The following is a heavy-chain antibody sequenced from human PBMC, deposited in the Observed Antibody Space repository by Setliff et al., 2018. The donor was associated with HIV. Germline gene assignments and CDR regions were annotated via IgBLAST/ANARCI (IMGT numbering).Heavy chain of an antibody. D-gene: IGHD2-21*01. CDR2: IKSKTDGGTR. J-gene: IGHJ4*02. V-gene: IGHV3-15*01. CDR3: TTTLGCGGDCYLNY. Sequence: LRLSCAASGFTFSNAWMNWVRQAPGKGLEWVGRIKSKTDGGTRDHAAPVKGRFTISRDDSKNTLYLQMNSLKTEDTAVYYCTTTLGCGGDCYLNYWGQGALVTVSS. CDR1: GFTFSNAW.